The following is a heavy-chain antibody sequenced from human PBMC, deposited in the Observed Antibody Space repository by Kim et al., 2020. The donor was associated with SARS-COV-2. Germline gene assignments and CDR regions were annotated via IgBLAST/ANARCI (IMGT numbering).Heavy chain of an antibody. Sequence: SRVTLAVDTSKNQFSLKLSSVTAADTAVYYCARGGEIAAAGLYYYYGMDVWGQGTTVTVSS. CDR3: ARGGEIAAAGLYYYYGMDV. D-gene: IGHD6-13*01. J-gene: IGHJ6*02. V-gene: IGHV4-59*09.